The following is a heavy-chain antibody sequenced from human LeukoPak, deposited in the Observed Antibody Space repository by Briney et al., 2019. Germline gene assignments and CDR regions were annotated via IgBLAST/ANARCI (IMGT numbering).Heavy chain of an antibody. CDR1: GYTFTSYY. V-gene: IGHV1-46*01. D-gene: IGHD3-10*01. Sequence: VASVTVSCKASGYTFTSYYMHWVRQAPGQGLEWMGIINPSGGSTSYAQKFQGRVTMTRDTSTSTVYMELSSLRSEDTAVYYCARDLLVRGVITGYYYMDVWGKGTTVTVSS. CDR2: INPSGGST. J-gene: IGHJ6*03. CDR3: ARDLLVRGVITGYYYMDV.